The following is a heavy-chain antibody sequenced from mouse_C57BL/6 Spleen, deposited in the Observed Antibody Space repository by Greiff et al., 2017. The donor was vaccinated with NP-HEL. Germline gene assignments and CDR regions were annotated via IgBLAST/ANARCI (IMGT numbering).Heavy chain of an antibody. V-gene: IGHV5-4*01. D-gene: IGHD3-2*02. CDR1: GFTFSSYA. CDR2: ISDGGSYT. CDR3: ARDRGSSGYYAMTT. Sequence: DVQLVESGGGLVKPGGSLKLSCAASGFTFSSYAMSWVRQTPEKRLEWVATISDGGSYTYYPDNVKGRFTISRDNAKNNLYLQMSHLKSEDTAMYYCARDRGSSGYYAMTTGVKEPQSPSPQ. J-gene: IGHJ4*01.